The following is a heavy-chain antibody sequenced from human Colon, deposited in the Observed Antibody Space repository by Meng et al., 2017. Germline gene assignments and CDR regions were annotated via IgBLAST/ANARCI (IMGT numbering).Heavy chain of an antibody. Sequence: QFKLVQSGAEVKKPGASVKVSCKASGYSFTTCSMHWVRQAPGQGLEWMAWINTANGNAVYSETFQGRLTITRDASASTVNMELSSLGSEDTAVYYCATDFSPRGDYWGQGILVTVSS. CDR1: GYSFTTCS. CDR2: INTANGNA. D-gene: IGHD3-3*01. J-gene: IGHJ4*02. CDR3: ATDFSPRGDY. V-gene: IGHV1-3*04.